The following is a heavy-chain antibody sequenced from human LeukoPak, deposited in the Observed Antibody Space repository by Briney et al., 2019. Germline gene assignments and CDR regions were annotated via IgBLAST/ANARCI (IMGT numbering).Heavy chain of an antibody. CDR1: GFTFDDYA. CDR3: AREDRNDAFDI. CDR2: ISWNSGSI. V-gene: IGHV3-9*01. Sequence: GGSLRLSCAASGFTFDDYAMHWVRQAPGKGLEWVSGISWNSGSIGYADSVKGRFTISRDNAKNSLYLQMDSLRAEDTAVYYCAREDRNDAFDIWGQGTMVTVSS. J-gene: IGHJ3*02. D-gene: IGHD2-15*01.